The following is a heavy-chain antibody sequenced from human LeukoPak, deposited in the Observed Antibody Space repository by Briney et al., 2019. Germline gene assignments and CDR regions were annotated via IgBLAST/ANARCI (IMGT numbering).Heavy chain of an antibody. CDR2: ITRSSSTI. V-gene: IGHV3-48*01. D-gene: IGHD6-19*01. J-gene: IGHJ4*02. CDR3: AKDAYSGSVDY. CDR1: GFTFSNYA. Sequence: GGSLRLSCAASGFTFSNYAMNWVRQAPGKGLEWVSYITRSSSTIYYADSVKGRFTISRDNAKSSLYLQMNSLRAEDTAVYYCAKDAYSGSVDYWGQGTLVTVSS.